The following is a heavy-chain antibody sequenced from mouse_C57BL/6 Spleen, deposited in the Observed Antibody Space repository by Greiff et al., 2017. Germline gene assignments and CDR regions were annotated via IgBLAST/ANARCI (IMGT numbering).Heavy chain of an antibody. D-gene: IGHD2-14*01. J-gene: IGHJ2*01. CDR1: GFTFTDYE. CDR2: IDPETGGT. Sequence: QVQLQQSGAELVRPGASVTLSCTASGFTFTDYEMHWVKQTPVHGLEWIGAIDPETGGTAYNQKFQGKAILTADKSSSTAYIELSSLTSEDSAVYYCTRRRSKGDYFDDWGQGTTLTVSS. CDR3: TRRRSKGDYFDD. V-gene: IGHV1-15*01.